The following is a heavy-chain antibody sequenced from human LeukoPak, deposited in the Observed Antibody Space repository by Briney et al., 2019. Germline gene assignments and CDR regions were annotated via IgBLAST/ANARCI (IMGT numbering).Heavy chain of an antibody. CDR3: ARFYDSSGYGGYFDY. CDR2: INPSGGST. J-gene: IGHJ4*02. Sequence: ASVKVSCKASGYTFTSYYMHWVRQAPGQGLEWMGIINPSGGSTSYAQKFQGRVTMTRDMSTSTVYMELSSLRSEDTAVYYCARFYDSSGYGGYFDYWGQGTLVTVSS. CDR1: GYTFTSYY. D-gene: IGHD3-22*01. V-gene: IGHV1-46*01.